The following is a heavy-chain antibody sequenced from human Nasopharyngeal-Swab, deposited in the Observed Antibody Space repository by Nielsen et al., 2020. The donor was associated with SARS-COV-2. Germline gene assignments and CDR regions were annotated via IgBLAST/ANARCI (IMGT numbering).Heavy chain of an antibody. CDR3: ARDRGITMPFDY. V-gene: IGHV3-64*04. Sequence: GESLKISCSASGFTFSSYAMHWVRQAPGKGLEYVSAISSNGGSTYYADSVKGRFTISRDNAKNSLYLQMNSLRAEDTAVYYCARDRGITMPFDYWGQGTLVTVSS. D-gene: IGHD1-14*01. J-gene: IGHJ4*02. CDR2: ISSNGGST. CDR1: GFTFSSYA.